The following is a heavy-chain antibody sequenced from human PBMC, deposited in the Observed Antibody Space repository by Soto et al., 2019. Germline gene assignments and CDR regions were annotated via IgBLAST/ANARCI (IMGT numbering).Heavy chain of an antibody. CDR1: GYSFTKYW. CDR3: ARTAAAGKYYYGMDV. V-gene: IGHV5-10-1*01. Sequence: PGESLKISCKGSGYSFTKYWISWVCQMPGKGLEWMGRIDPSDSYTNYSPSFQGHVTISADKSISTAYLQWSSLKASDTAMYYCARTAAAGKYYYGMDVWGQGTTVTVSS. CDR2: IDPSDSYT. J-gene: IGHJ6*02. D-gene: IGHD6-13*01.